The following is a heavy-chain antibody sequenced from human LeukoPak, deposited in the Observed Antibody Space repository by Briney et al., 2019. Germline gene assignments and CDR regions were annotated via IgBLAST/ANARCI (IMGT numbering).Heavy chain of an antibody. CDR2: IYPDDSDT. V-gene: IGHV5-51*07. CDR3: ARLLPQGRRNYYTYMDV. Sequence: GESLKISCKGSGHNITSQLLAWVHQMPGKGLEWMGIIYPDDSDTRVSPSFQGQVTLSADKSINTAYLQWSSLKASDSAMYFCARLLPQGRRNYYTYMDVWGEGTTVTVSS. CDR1: GHNITSQL. D-gene: IGHD2-15*01. J-gene: IGHJ6*03.